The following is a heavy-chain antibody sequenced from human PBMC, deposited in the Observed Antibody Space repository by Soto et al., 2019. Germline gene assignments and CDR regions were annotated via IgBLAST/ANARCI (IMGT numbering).Heavy chain of an antibody. D-gene: IGHD3-16*01. CDR3: AKDRSLRTWGELRFGPSSYFDY. Sequence: GGSLRLSCAASGFTFSSYAMSWVRQAPGKGLEWVSAISGSGGSTYYADSVKGRFTISRDNSKNTLYLQMNSLRAEDTAVYYCAKDRSLRTWGELRFGPSSYFDYWGQGTLVTVSS. CDR1: GFTFSSYA. CDR2: ISGSGGST. J-gene: IGHJ4*02. V-gene: IGHV3-23*01.